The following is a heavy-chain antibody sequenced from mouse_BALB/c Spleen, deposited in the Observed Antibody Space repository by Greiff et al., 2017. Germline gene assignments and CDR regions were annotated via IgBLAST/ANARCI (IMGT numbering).Heavy chain of an antibody. CDR2: IYPSDSYT. D-gene: IGHD2-14*01. V-gene: IGHV1-69*02. CDR1: GYTFTSYW. Sequence: QVQLKQPGAELVRPGASVKLSCKASGYTFTSYWINWVKQRPGQGLEWIGNIYPSDSYTNYNQKFKDKATLTVDKSSSTAYMQLSSPTSEDSAVYYCTRADRYDAGFAYWGQGTLVTVSA. CDR3: TRADRYDAGFAY. J-gene: IGHJ3*01.